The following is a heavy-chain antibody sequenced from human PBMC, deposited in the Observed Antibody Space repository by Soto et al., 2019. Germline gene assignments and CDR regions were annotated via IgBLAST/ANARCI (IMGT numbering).Heavy chain of an antibody. CDR2: IDWDDDK. CDR3: ARATYYYDSGGYPFDY. CDR1: GFSLSTSGMR. D-gene: IGHD3-22*01. J-gene: IGHJ4*02. Sequence: SGPTLVNPTQTLTLTCTFSGFSLSTSGMRVSWIRQPPGKALEWLARIDWDDDKFYSTSLKTRLTISKDTSKNQVVLTMTNMDPVDTATYYCARATYYYDSGGYPFDYWGQGTLVTVS. V-gene: IGHV2-70*04.